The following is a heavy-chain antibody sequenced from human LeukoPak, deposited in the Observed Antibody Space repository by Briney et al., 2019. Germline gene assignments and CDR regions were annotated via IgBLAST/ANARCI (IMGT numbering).Heavy chain of an antibody. CDR3: ARDRDWAFDY. CDR1: GFTFRLYS. V-gene: IGHV3-48*02. D-gene: IGHD3-9*01. CDR2: IRGSDGAI. J-gene: IGHJ4*02. Sequence: GGSLRLSCAASGFTFRLYSMNWVRQAPGKGLEWVSYIRGSDGAIAYADSVKGRFTISRDDAKSSLYLQMNSLRDEDTAVYYCARDRDWAFDYWGQGTLVTVSS.